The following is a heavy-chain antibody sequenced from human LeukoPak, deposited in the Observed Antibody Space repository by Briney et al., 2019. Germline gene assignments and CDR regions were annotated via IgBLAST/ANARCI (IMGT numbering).Heavy chain of an antibody. V-gene: IGHV3-15*01. CDR3: TTKGDYYYYYYMDV. J-gene: IGHJ6*03. CDR1: GFTFSNAW. CDR2: IKSKTDGGTT. D-gene: IGHD2-21*02. Sequence: PGGSLRLSCAASGFTFSNAWMSWVRQAPGKGLEWVGRIKSKTDGGTTDYAAPVKGRFTISRDDSKNTLYLQMNSLKTEDTAVYYCTTKGDYYYYYYMDVWGKGTTVTVSS.